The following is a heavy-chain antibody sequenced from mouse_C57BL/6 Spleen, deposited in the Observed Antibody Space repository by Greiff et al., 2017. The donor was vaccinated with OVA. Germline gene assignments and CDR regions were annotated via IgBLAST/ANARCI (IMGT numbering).Heavy chain of an antibody. CDR1: GYTFTDYY. Sequence: VQLQQSGPELVKPGASVKISCKASGYTFTDYYMNWVKQSHGKSLEWIGDINPNNGGTSYNQKFKGKATLTVDKSSSTAYMELRSLTSEDSAVYYCARSRYYGSSSHWYFDVWGTGTTVTVSS. CDR2: INPNNGGT. D-gene: IGHD1-1*01. J-gene: IGHJ1*03. V-gene: IGHV1-26*01. CDR3: ARSRYYGSSSHWYFDV.